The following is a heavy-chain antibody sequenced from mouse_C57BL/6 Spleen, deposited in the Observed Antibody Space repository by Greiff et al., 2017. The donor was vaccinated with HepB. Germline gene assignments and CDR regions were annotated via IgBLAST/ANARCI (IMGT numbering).Heavy chain of an antibody. D-gene: IGHD2-4*01. J-gene: IGHJ4*01. CDR2: IYPGDGDT. CDR3: ARDDYDGAVDY. Sequence: VQLQQSGPELVKPGASVKISCKASGYAFSSSWMNWVKQRPGKGLEWIGRIYPGDGDTNYDGKFKGKATLTADKSSSTAYMQLSSLTSEDSAVYFCARDDYDGAVDYWGQGTSVTVSS. V-gene: IGHV1-82*01. CDR1: GYAFSSSW.